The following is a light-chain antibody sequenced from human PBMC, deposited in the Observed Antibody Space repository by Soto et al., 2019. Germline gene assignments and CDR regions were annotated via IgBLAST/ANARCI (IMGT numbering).Light chain of an antibody. CDR1: QSISSY. CDR3: QQSYSTPFT. Sequence: DIQMTQSPSSLSASVGDRVTITCRASQSISSYLNWYQQKPGKAPKLLIYAASSLQSGVPSRFSGSGSGTDFTLTISSLQPEDFATYYCQQSYSTPFTFGPGHKVDIK. V-gene: IGKV1-39*01. J-gene: IGKJ3*01. CDR2: AAS.